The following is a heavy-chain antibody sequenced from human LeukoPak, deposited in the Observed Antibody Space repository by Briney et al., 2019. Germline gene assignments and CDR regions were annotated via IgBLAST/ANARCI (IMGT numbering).Heavy chain of an antibody. D-gene: IGHD2-15*01. V-gene: IGHV3-21*01. Sequence: PGGSLRLSCAASGFTFSSYSMNWVRQGPGKGLEWVSSISSSSSYIYYADSVKGRFTISRDNAKNSLYLQMNSLRAEDTAVYYRARAAKVGYCSGGSCYTYYYYYMDVWGKGTTVTVSS. CDR2: ISSSSSYI. CDR1: GFTFSSYS. CDR3: ARAAKVGYCSGGSCYTYYYYYMDV. J-gene: IGHJ6*03.